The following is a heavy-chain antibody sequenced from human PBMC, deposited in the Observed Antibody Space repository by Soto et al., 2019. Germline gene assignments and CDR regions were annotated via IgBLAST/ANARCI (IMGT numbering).Heavy chain of an antibody. D-gene: IGHD3-16*01. Sequence: QVQLQESGPGLVKPSQTLSHTCTVTGGCISSGGYYWSWIRQHPGKGLEWIGYIYYSGSTYYNPSLKSRVTISVDTSKNQFSLKLSSVTAADTAVYYCARESGTFTFDYWGQGTLVTVSS. CDR2: IYYSGST. J-gene: IGHJ4*02. CDR3: ARESGTFTFDY. CDR1: GGCISSGGYY. V-gene: IGHV4-31*03.